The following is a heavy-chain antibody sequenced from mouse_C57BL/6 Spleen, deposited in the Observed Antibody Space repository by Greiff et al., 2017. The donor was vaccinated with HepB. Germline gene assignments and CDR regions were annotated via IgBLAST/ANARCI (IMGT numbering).Heavy chain of an antibody. CDR2: INPISGGT. D-gene: IGHD1-1*01. Sequence: VQLQQPGTELVQPGASVKLSCKASGYTFTSYWMHWVKQRPGQGREWIGNINPISGGTNYNEKFKSKATLTVDKSSSTAYMQLSSLRSEGSAVYSRARYYCGSGDDAYWGQGTLVTVSA. CDR3: ARYYCGSGDDAY. J-gene: IGHJ3*01. V-gene: IGHV1-53*01. CDR1: GYTFTSYW.